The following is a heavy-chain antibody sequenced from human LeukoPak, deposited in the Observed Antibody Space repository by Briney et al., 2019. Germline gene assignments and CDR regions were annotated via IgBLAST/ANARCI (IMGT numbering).Heavy chain of an antibody. V-gene: IGHV4-4*07. CDR2: IYTSGST. CDR1: GGSISSYY. CDR3: ARDITPPYSSSENWFDP. Sequence: SETLSLTCTVSGGSISSYYWSWLRQPAGKGLEWIGRIYTSGSTNYNPSLKSRVTMSVDTSKNQFSLKLSSVTAADTAVYYCARDITPPYSSSENWFDPWGQGTLVTVSS. J-gene: IGHJ5*02. D-gene: IGHD6-6*01.